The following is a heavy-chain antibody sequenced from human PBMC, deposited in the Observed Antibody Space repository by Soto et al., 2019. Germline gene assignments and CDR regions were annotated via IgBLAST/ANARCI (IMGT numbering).Heavy chain of an antibody. D-gene: IGHD1-1*01. CDR1: EFTFSTYA. Sequence: EVQLVESGGGLVQPGGSLRLSCAASEFTFSTYAMNWVRQAPGKGLEWVSYISSSSQNIRYADSVKGRFTISRDNAKNSLYLQTNSLRAEDTAVYYCARDQTRGQVFYYYMDVWGQGTPVTVSS. CDR3: ARDQTRGQVFYYYMDV. J-gene: IGHJ6*03. V-gene: IGHV3-48*01. CDR2: ISSSSQNI.